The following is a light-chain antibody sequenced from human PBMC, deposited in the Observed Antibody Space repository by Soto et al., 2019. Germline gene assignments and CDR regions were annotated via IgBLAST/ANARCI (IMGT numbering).Light chain of an antibody. V-gene: IGKV3-15*01. J-gene: IGKJ4*01. Sequence: EIVMTQSPATLSVSPGEGATLSCKASQNVYNNLAWYQQRPGQPPRLLIYDASTRATGISARFSGSGYGTESTLTISSLQSADFAVYFCQQCRNWPLTFGGGTKV. CDR1: QNVYNN. CDR3: QQCRNWPLT. CDR2: DAS.